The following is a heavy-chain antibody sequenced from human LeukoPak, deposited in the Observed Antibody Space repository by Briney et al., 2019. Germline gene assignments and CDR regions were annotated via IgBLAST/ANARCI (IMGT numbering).Heavy chain of an antibody. D-gene: IGHD3-22*01. J-gene: IGHJ5*02. CDR1: GGSFSGYY. CDR3: ARTSIYYDSSGYRS. Sequence: SETLSLTCAVYGGSFSGYYWSWIRQPPGKGLEWIGEINHSGSTNYNPSLKSRVTISVDTSKNQFSLKLSSVTAADTAVYYCARTSIYYDSSGYRSWGQGTLVTVSS. CDR2: INHSGST. V-gene: IGHV4-34*01.